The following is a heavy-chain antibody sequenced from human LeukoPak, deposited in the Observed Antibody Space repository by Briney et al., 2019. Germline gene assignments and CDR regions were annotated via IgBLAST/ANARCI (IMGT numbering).Heavy chain of an antibody. CDR3: AKDPLKCSSTSCYTLDY. D-gene: IGHD2-2*02. V-gene: IGHV3-30-3*01. CDR2: ISYDGSNK. CDR1: GFTFSSYA. J-gene: IGHJ4*02. Sequence: GGSLRLSCAASGFTFSSYAMHWVRQAPGKGLEWVAGISYDGSNKYYADSVKGRFTISRDNSKNTLYQQMNSLRAEDTAVYYCAKDPLKCSSTSCYTLDYWGQGTLVTVSS.